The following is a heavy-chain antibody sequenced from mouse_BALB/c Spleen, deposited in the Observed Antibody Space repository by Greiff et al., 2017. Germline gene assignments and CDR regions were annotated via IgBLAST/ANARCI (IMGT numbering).Heavy chain of an antibody. Sequence: EVQVVESGPSLVKPSQTLSLTCSVTGDSITSGYWNWIRKFPGNKLEYMGYISYSGSTYYNPSLKSRISITRDTSKNQYYLQLNSVTTEDTATYYCARYRGGSSYGGYAMDYWGQGTSVTVSS. CDR3: ARYRGGSSYGGYAMDY. D-gene: IGHD1-1*01. CDR2: ISYSGST. V-gene: IGHV3-8*02. CDR1: GDSITSGY. J-gene: IGHJ4*01.